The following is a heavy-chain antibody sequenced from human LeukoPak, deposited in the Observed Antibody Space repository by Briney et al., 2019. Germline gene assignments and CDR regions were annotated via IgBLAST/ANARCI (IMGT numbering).Heavy chain of an antibody. J-gene: IGHJ4*02. Sequence: GGSLRLSCAASGFTFTTYSMNWVRQAPGKGLEWVSSISSSSSYIYYADSVKGRFTISRDNAKKSLYLQMNSLRAEDTAVYFCARDSYSKNDYWGQGTLVTVSS. CDR2: ISSSSSYI. CDR3: ARDSYSKNDY. CDR1: GFTFTTYS. D-gene: IGHD4-11*01. V-gene: IGHV3-21*01.